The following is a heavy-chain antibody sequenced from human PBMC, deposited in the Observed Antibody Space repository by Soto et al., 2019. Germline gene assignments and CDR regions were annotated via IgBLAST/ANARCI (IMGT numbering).Heavy chain of an antibody. Sequence: PSETLSLTCTVSDVSFSPNYWGWIRQPPGKGLEWIGYIYYAGTTTYNPSLKGRATISLDRSKNQFSLKLSSVTAADTAVYYCARVPDRWGQGTLVTVSS. CDR2: IYYAGTT. V-gene: IGHV4-59*12. J-gene: IGHJ5*02. D-gene: IGHD2-2*01. CDR1: DVSFSPNY. CDR3: ARVPDR.